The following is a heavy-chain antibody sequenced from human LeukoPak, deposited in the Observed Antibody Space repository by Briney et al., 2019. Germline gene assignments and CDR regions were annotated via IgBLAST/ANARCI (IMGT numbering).Heavy chain of an antibody. J-gene: IGHJ5*02. D-gene: IGHD2-15*01. V-gene: IGHV4-39*07. Sequence: SETLSLTCSVSGGSMYTYYWGWIRQPPGKGLEWIGSIYYSGSTYYNPSLKSRVTISVDTSKNQFSLKLTSVTAADTAVYYCASTPDDIRRWFDPWGQGTLVTVSS. CDR2: IYYSGST. CDR3: ASTPDDIRRWFDP. CDR1: GGSMYTYY.